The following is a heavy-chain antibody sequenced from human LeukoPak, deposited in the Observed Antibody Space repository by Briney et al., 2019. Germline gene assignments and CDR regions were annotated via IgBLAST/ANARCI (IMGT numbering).Heavy chain of an antibody. D-gene: IGHD3-16*01. V-gene: IGHV3-7*01. Sequence: GGSLRLSCAASGFTFSSYWMTWVRQAPGKGLEWVANIKHNGDELNYVDSVEDRFTISRDNAKNSLYLHMTDLRAEDTAVYYCARELRTFDSWGQRTLVTVSS. CDR3: ARELRTFDS. J-gene: IGHJ4*02. CDR1: GFTFSSYW. CDR2: IKHNGDEL.